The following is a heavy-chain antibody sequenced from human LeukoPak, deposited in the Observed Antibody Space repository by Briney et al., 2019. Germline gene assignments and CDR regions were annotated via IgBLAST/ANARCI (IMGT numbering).Heavy chain of an antibody. Sequence: GGSLRLSCVASGFTFSDHAVSWVRQAPGKGLEWVSAISGSGGSTYYADSVKGRFTISRDNSKNTLYLQMNSLRAEDTAVYYCAKVVVRGGYLDYWGQGTLVTVSS. CDR2: ISGSGGST. V-gene: IGHV3-23*01. D-gene: IGHD3-10*01. J-gene: IGHJ4*02. CDR3: AKVVVRGGYLDY. CDR1: GFTFSDHA.